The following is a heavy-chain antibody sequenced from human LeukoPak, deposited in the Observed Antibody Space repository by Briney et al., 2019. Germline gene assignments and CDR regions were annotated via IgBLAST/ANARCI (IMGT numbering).Heavy chain of an antibody. Sequence: SETLSLTCTVSGGSISSHTYYWGWIRQPPGKGLEWIGSIYYSGSTYYNPSLKSRVTISVDTSKNQFSLKLSSVTAADTAVYYCARTFTYYHDLFDPWGQGTLVTVSS. CDR1: GGSISSHTYY. V-gene: IGHV4-39*01. J-gene: IGHJ5*02. D-gene: IGHD3-22*01. CDR2: IYYSGST. CDR3: ARTFTYYHDLFDP.